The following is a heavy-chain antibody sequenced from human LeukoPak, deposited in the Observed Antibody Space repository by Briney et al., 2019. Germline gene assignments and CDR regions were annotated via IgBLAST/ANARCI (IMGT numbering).Heavy chain of an antibody. CDR2: ISSSSTYI. CDR1: GFTVSTNY. J-gene: IGHJ4*02. Sequence: GGSLRLSCAASGFTVSTNYMSWVRQAPGKGLEWVSSISSSSTYIYYADSVKGRFTISRDNAKNSLYLQMNSLRAEDTAVYYCANMRSGYHSDYWGQGTLVTVSS. CDR3: ANMRSGYHSDY. D-gene: IGHD3-22*01. V-gene: IGHV3-21*01.